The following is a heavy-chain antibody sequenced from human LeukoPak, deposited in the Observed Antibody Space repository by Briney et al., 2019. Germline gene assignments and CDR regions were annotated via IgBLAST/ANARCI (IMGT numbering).Heavy chain of an antibody. D-gene: IGHD6-13*01. V-gene: IGHV1-8*03. CDR2: MNPHSGDT. CDR1: GYTFTSYD. Sequence: ASVKVSCKASGYTFTSYDINWVRQATGQGLEWMGWMNPHSGDTGYAHKFQGRVTITRNTSISTAYMELSSLRSEDTAVYYCARKGAAAANWFDPWGQGTLVTVSS. CDR3: ARKGAAAANWFDP. J-gene: IGHJ5*02.